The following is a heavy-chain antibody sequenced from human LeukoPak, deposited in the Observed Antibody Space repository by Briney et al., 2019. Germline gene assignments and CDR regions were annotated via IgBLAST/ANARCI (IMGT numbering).Heavy chain of an antibody. CDR1: GDSISGGTYF. J-gene: IGHJ4*02. CDR3: ARGRGWLRWDY. V-gene: IGHV4-61*02. Sequence: PSETLSLTCTVSGDSISGGTYFWSWIRQPAGKGLEWIGRIYNSGSTNYNPSLKSRVTISVDTSKNHFSLNLSSVTAADTAVYYCARGRGWLRWDYWGQGTQVTVSS. CDR2: IYNSGST. D-gene: IGHD5-12*01.